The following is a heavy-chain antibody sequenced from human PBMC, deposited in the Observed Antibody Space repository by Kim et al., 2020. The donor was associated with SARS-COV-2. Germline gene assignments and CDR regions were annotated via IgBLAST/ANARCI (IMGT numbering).Heavy chain of an antibody. V-gene: IGHV4-34*01. CDR2: INHSGST. Sequence: SETLSLTCAVYGGSFSGYYWSWIRQPPGKGLEWIGEINHSGSTNYNPSLKSRVTISVDTSKNQFSLKLSSVTAADTAVYYCARGARLNSSPKYYYYMDVWGKGTTVTVSS. D-gene: IGHD6-13*01. J-gene: IGHJ6*03. CDR3: ARGARLNSSPKYYYYMDV. CDR1: GGSFSGYY.